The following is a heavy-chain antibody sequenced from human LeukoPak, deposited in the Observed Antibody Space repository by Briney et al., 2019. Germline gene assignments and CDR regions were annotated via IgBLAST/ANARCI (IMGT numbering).Heavy chain of an antibody. J-gene: IGHJ6*03. Sequence: ANYAQKFQGRVTITADESTSTAYMELSSLRSEDTAVYYCASPTSIVVVPSRNYYYYMDVWGKGTTVTVSS. CDR3: ASPTSIVVVPSRNYYYYMDV. V-gene: IGHV1-69*01. CDR2: A. D-gene: IGHD2-2*01.